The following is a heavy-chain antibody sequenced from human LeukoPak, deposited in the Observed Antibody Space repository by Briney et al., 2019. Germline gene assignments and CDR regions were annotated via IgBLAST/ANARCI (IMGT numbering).Heavy chain of an antibody. D-gene: IGHD5-12*01. CDR1: GFTFRLFA. V-gene: IGHV3-30*17. CDR2: TTFDGKNN. CDR3: ARDFLDVDLLAPA. Sequence: GKSLTLSCAASGFTFRLFAMHWVRQLPGKGLEWVAVTTFDGKNNYYADSVKGRFTISRDNSKNTLFLQLNSLRPDDTAVYYCARDFLDVDLLAPAWGQGTLVTVSS. J-gene: IGHJ4*02.